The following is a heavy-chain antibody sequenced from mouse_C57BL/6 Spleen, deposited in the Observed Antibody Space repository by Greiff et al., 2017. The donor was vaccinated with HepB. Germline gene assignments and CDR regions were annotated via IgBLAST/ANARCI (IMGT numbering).Heavy chain of an antibody. CDR3: AMMVTTLYYYAMDY. D-gene: IGHD2-3*01. Sequence: EVQLVESGGGLVKPGGSLKLSCAASGFTFSDYGMHWVRQAPEKGLEWVAYISSGSSTIYYADTVKGRFTISRDNAKNTLFLQMTSLRSEDTAMYYCAMMVTTLYYYAMDYWGQGTSVTVSS. V-gene: IGHV5-17*01. CDR2: ISSGSSTI. CDR1: GFTFSDYG. J-gene: IGHJ4*01.